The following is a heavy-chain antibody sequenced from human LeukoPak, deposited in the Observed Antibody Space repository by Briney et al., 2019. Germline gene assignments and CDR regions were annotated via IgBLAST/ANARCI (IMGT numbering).Heavy chain of an antibody. V-gene: IGHV4-31*03. CDR1: GGSISSGDYF. D-gene: IGHD6-6*01. Sequence: SETLSLTCTVSGGSISSGDYFWTWIRQHPGKGLEWIGYIYHSGSAYYNPSLQSRVTISVDTSKNQFTLIPSSVTAADTAVYYCARDSSSESYYYRDVWGKGTTVTVSS. CDR3: ARDSSSESYYYRDV. J-gene: IGHJ6*03. CDR2: IYHSGSA.